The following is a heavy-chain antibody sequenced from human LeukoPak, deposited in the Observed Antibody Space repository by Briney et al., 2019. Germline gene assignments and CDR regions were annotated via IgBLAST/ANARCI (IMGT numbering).Heavy chain of an antibody. D-gene: IGHD3-9*01. V-gene: IGHV1-18*01. Sequence: ASVKVSCKASGYTFTSYGISWVRQAPGQGLEWMGWISAYNGNTNYAQKLQGRVTMATDTSTSTAYMGLRSLRSDDTAVYYCARGATLRYFDWLLGPPDYWGQGTLVTVSS. CDR3: ARGATLRYFDWLLGPPDY. CDR1: GYTFTSYG. CDR2: ISAYNGNT. J-gene: IGHJ4*02.